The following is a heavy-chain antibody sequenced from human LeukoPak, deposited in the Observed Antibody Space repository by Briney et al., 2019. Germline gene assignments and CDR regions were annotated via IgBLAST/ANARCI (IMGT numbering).Heavy chain of an antibody. V-gene: IGHV1-8*01. J-gene: IGHJ6*03. CDR2: MNPNSGNT. CDR3: ARTISGGGPLGYYYYYMDV. D-gene: IGHD1-1*01. Sequence: GASVKVSCKASGYTFTSYDINWVRQATGQGLEWMGWMNPNSGNTGYAQKFQGRVTMTRNTSISTAYMELSSLRSEDTAVYYCARTISGGGPLGYYYYYMDVWGKGTTVTVSS. CDR1: GYTFTSYD.